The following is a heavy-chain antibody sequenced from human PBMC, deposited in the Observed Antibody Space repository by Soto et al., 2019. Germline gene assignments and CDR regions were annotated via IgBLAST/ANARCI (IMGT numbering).Heavy chain of an antibody. CDR2: IYYSVSV. CDR1: GGSIRSSTYY. CDR3: ARLVYESSGNGKS. J-gene: IGHJ5*02. Sequence: SETLSLTCTVFGGSIRSSTYYCGWILHAPGKGLEWIGSIYYSVSVYYNPSLKSRVTISVDTSTNQFSLKLSSVTAADTAFYYCARLVYESSGNGKSWGQGTMVTVSS. D-gene: IGHD3-22*01. V-gene: IGHV4-39*01.